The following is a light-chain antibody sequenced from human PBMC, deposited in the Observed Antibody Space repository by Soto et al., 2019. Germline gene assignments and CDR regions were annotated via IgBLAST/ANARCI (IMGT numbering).Light chain of an antibody. CDR1: SSNIGAGYD. Sequence: QSVLTQPPSVSGAPGQRVTISCTGSSSNIGAGYDVHWYQQLPGTAPKLLIYGNSNRPSGVPDRFSGSKSDTSASPAITGLQAEDEADYYCQSYDSSLIGYVFGTGTKLTVL. CDR2: GNS. J-gene: IGLJ1*01. V-gene: IGLV1-40*01. CDR3: QSYDSSLIGYV.